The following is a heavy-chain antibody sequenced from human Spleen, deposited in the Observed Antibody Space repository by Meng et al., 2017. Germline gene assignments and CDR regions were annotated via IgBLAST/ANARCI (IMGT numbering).Heavy chain of an antibody. V-gene: IGHV2-5*02. D-gene: IGHD6-6*01. J-gene: IGHJ4*02. Sequence: QITLTESGPTLVNPTQTLPMTCTISGFSLSTRGVGVGWIRQPPGKALEWLALIYWDDDKRYSPSLKSRLTITKDTSKNQVVLTMTNMDPVDAATYYCAHIIAARPFDYWGQGTLVTVSS. CDR1: GFSLSTRGVG. CDR2: IYWDDDK. CDR3: AHIIAARPFDY.